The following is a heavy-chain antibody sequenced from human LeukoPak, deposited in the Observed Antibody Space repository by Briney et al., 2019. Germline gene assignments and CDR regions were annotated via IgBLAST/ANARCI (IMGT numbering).Heavy chain of an antibody. Sequence: GGSLRLSCAASGFTFSSYGTSWVRQAPGKGLEWVSAISGSGGSTYYADSVKGRFTISRDNSKNTLYLQMNSLRAEDTAVYYCANHRTTQRYFDWLSQFDYWGQGTLVTVSS. CDR2: ISGSGGST. J-gene: IGHJ4*02. CDR3: ANHRTTQRYFDWLSQFDY. CDR1: GFTFSSYG. D-gene: IGHD3-9*01. V-gene: IGHV3-23*01.